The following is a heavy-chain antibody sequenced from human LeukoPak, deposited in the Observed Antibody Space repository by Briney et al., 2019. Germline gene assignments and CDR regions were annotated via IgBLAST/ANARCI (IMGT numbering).Heavy chain of an antibody. V-gene: IGHV4-34*01. Sequence: SETLSLTCAVYGGSFSGYYWSWIRQPPGKGLEWIGEINHSGSTNYNPSLKSRVTISVDTSKNQFSLKLSSVTAADPAVYYCARTGGYDYSSLVYWGQGTLVTVSS. D-gene: IGHD5-12*01. CDR3: ARTGGYDYSSLVY. CDR1: GGSFSGYY. J-gene: IGHJ4*02. CDR2: INHSGST.